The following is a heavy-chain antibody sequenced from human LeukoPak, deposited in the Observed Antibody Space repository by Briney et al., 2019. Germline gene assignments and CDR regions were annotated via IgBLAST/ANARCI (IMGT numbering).Heavy chain of an antibody. J-gene: IGHJ4*02. D-gene: IGHD1-26*01. CDR3: ARDPGWELRDYYFDY. CDR1: GFTFDDYG. V-gene: IGHV3-20*04. Sequence: GGSLRLSCAASGFTFDDYGMSWVRQAPGKGLEWVSGINWNGGSTGYADSVKGRFTISRDNSKNTLYLQMNSLRAEDTAVYYCARDPGWELRDYYFDYWGQGTLVTVSS. CDR2: INWNGGST.